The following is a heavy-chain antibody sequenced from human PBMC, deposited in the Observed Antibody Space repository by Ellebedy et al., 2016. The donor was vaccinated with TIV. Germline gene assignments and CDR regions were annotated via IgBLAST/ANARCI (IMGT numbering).Heavy chain of an antibody. CDR2: INYSGGKK. V-gene: IGHV3-23*01. J-gene: IGHJ6*02. D-gene: IGHD2-8*01. CDR1: GFTFSDYW. Sequence: GESLKISCVASGFTFSDYWVTWVRQAPGKGLEWVAHINYSGGKKYYADAVKGRITISRDNSNNTLYLQMNSLRADDTAVYYCARDLYYGIDFWGQGTTVTVSS. CDR3: ARDLYYGIDF.